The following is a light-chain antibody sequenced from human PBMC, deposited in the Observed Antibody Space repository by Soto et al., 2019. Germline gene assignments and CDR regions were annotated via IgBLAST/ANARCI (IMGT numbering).Light chain of an antibody. CDR2: AAS. CDR3: QQLNSYAIT. CDR1: QSVSGDY. J-gene: IGKJ5*01. Sequence: LTQSPAALSLSPGDRATLSCRASQSVSGDYLAWYQQKQGKAPKFLIYAASTLQSGVPSRFIGSGSGTDFTLTISSLQPEDFATYYCQQLNSYAITLGQGTRLEIK. V-gene: IGKV1-9*01.